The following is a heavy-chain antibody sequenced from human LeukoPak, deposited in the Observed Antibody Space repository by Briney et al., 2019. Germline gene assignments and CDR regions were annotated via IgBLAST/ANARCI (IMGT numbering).Heavy chain of an antibody. CDR1: GFTFSNYP. CDR3: AKELWEGSGYVDY. V-gene: IGHV3-23*01. D-gene: IGHD3-3*01. Sequence: GGSLRLSCAASGFTFSNYPMAWLRQAPGKGPEWVSAVSGRGDRTIYADPVKGRFTISRDNSKNTVSLQMNSLKAEDTALYYCAKELWEGSGYVDYWGQGILVTVSS. CDR2: VSGRGDRT. J-gene: IGHJ4*02.